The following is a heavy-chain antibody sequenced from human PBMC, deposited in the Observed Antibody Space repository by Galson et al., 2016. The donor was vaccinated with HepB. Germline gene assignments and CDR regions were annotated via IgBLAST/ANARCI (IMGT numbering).Heavy chain of an antibody. V-gene: IGHV3-9*01. J-gene: IGHJ4*02. CDR3: AKWGSSAWYTDRYYFDY. Sequence: LRLSCAASGFTFHYYAMHWVRQAPGRGLEWVSGISWNSGSIGYADSVKGRFTISRDNAKNSLYLQMNSLRAEDTALYYCAKWGSSAWYTDRYYFDYWGQGTLVTVSS. CDR1: GFTFHYYA. D-gene: IGHD6-19*01. CDR2: ISWNSGSI.